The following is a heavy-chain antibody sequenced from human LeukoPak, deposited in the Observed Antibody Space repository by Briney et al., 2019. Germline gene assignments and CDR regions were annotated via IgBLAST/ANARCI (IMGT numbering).Heavy chain of an antibody. D-gene: IGHD5-18*01. J-gene: IGHJ4*02. CDR3: GRGGVDTAMALDY. CDR1: GFTFSTYS. V-gene: IGHV3-21*01. Sequence: GGSLRLSCAASGFTFSTYSMNWVRQAPGKGLEWVSSISTRSNYIYYADSVKGRFTVSRDNAKNSLYLQMNSLRAEDTAVYYCGRGGVDTAMALDYWGQGTLVTVSS. CDR2: ISTRSNYI.